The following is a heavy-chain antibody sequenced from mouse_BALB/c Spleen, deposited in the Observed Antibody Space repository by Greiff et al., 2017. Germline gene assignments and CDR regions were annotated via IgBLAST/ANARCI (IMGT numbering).Heavy chain of an antibody. J-gene: IGHJ4*01. CDR3: ARSSYYGSSHYYAMDY. CDR2: ISSGSSTI. V-gene: IGHV5-17*02. D-gene: IGHD1-1*01. Sequence: EVQLQESGGGLVQPGGSRKLSCAASGFTFSSFGMHWVRQAPEKGLEWVAYISSGSSTIYYADTVKGRFTISRDNPKNTLFLQVTSLRSEDTAMYYCARSSYYGSSHYYAMDYWGQGTSVTVSS. CDR1: GFTFSSFG.